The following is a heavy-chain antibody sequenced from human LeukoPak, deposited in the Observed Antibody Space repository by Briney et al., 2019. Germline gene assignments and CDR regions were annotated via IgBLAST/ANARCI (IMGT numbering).Heavy chain of an antibody. CDR3: VRSYCTSTTASCYGWFDP. J-gene: IGHJ5*02. CDR1: GFTFSSYW. V-gene: IGHV3-74*01. Sequence: GGSLRLSCAGSGFTFSSYWMHWVRQAPGKGLVWVSRINSDGRSTSYADSVKGRLTISRDNAKNTLYLQMDSLRAEVTAMYYCVRSYCTSTTASCYGWFDPWGQGTLVTVSS. D-gene: IGHD2-2*01. CDR2: INSDGRST.